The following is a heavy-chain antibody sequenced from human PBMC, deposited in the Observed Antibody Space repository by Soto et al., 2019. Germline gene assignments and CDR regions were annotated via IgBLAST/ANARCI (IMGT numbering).Heavy chain of an antibody. J-gene: IGHJ6*02. CDR2: IIPIFGTA. D-gene: IGHD6-6*01. CDR1: GGTFSSYA. CDR3: ARELSSSSSKYFYYGMDV. Sequence: QVQLVQSGAEVKKPGSSVKVSCKASGGTFSSYAISWVRQAPGQGLEWMGGIIPIFGTANYAQKFQGRVTITADESTSTAYMELSSLRSEDTAVYYCARELSSSSSKYFYYGMDVWGQGTTVIVSS. V-gene: IGHV1-69*01.